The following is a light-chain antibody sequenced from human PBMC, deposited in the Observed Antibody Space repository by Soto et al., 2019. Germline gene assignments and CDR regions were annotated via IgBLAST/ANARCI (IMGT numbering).Light chain of an antibody. V-gene: IGKV3-15*01. CDR2: DAS. CDR3: QQYTNWPPWT. J-gene: IGKJ1*01. Sequence: ILMTQSPATLSVSPGERATLSSRASQIVSNNLARYQQKPGQAPRLLIYDASTRATGIPARFSGSGSGRAFTLTISGLQSEDFAVYYCQQYTNWPPWTFGQGTKVEIK. CDR1: QIVSNN.